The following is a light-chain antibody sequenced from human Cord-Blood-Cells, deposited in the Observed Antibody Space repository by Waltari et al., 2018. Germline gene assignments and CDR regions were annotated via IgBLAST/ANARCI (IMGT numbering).Light chain of an antibody. CDR1: KLGDKY. V-gene: IGLV3-1*01. J-gene: IGLJ2*01. CDR2: QDS. CDR3: QAWDSSTASVV. Sequence: SYELTQPPSVSVPPAQTASITCSGDKLGDKYACWYQQKPGQSPVLVIYQDSKRPSGIPERFSGSNSGNTATLTISGTQAMDEADYYCQAWDSSTASVVFGGGTKLTVL.